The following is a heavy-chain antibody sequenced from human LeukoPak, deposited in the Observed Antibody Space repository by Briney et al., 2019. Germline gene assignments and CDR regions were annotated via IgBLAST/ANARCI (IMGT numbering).Heavy chain of an antibody. D-gene: IGHD6-13*01. J-gene: IGHJ5*02. CDR1: GGSISSNGYY. CDR2: IYYSGSA. CDR3: ARQGPQQLGWFDP. Sequence: PSETLSLTCSVSGGSISSNGYYWGWIRQPPGRGLEWIGAIYYSGSAYYNPSLKSRVTISVDTSKNQFSLNLTSVTAADTAVYYCARQGPQQLGWFDPWGQGTLGTVSS. V-gene: IGHV4-39*01.